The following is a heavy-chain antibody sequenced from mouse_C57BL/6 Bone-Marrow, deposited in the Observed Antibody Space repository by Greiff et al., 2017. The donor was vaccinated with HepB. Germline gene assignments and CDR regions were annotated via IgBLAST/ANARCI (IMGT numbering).Heavy chain of an antibody. Sequence: QVQLQQPGAELVKPGASVKISCKASGYAFSSYWMNWVKQRPGKGLEWIGQIYPGDGDTNYNGKFKGKATLTADKSSSTAYMQLSSLTSEDSAVYFCASGYYGSRGYFDYWGQGTTLTVSS. CDR3: ASGYYGSRGYFDY. CDR2: IYPGDGDT. CDR1: GYAFSSYW. J-gene: IGHJ2*01. D-gene: IGHD1-1*01. V-gene: IGHV1-80*01.